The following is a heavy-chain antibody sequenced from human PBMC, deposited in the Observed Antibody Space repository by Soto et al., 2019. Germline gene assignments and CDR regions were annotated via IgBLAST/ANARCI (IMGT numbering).Heavy chain of an antibody. CDR3: ASLRYFDSGRLEFAF. J-gene: IGHJ4*02. V-gene: IGHV4-39*01. D-gene: IGHD3-9*01. Sequence: GPGPGSPSETLSLTCTVSGGSISSSSYYWGWIRQPPGKGLEWIGSIYYSGSTYYNPSLKSRVXISVETSKNQFSLKLSSVTAADTAVYYCASLRYFDSGRLEFAFWGQGTPVTVSS. CDR1: GGSISSSSYY. CDR2: IYYSGST.